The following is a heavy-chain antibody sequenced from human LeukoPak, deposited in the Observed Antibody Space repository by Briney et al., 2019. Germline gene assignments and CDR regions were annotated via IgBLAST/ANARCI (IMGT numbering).Heavy chain of an antibody. CDR1: GFTFSSYG. V-gene: IGHV3-30*02. Sequence: GGSLSLSCAASGFTFSSYGMHWVRQAPGKGLEWVAFIRYDGSNKYYADSVKGRFTISRDNSKNTLYLQMNSLRAEDTAVYYCAKDTYCSSTSCFNWFDPWGQGTLVTVSS. CDR3: AKDTYCSSTSCFNWFDP. J-gene: IGHJ5*02. D-gene: IGHD2-2*01. CDR2: IRYDGSNK.